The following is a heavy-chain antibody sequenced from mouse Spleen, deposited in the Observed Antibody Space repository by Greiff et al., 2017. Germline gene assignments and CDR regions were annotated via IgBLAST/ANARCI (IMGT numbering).Heavy chain of an antibody. D-gene: IGHD1-1*01. CDR3: ANYYGSSRYFDY. J-gene: IGHJ2*01. V-gene: IGHV5-9-1*01. CDR2: ISSGGSYT. CDR1: GFTFSSYA. Sequence: EVKLMESGGGLVKPGGSLKLSCAASGFTFSSYAMSWVRQTPEKRLEWVATISSGGSYTYYPDSVKGRFTISRDNAKNTLYLQMSSLRSEDTAVYYCANYYGSSRYFDYWGQGTTLTGSS.